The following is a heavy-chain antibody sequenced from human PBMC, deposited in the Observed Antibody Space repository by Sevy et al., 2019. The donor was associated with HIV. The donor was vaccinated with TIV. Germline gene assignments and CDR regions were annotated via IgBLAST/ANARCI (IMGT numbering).Heavy chain of an antibody. J-gene: IGHJ6*02. CDR3: ANAYSGSESHSYLYALDV. CDR2: ISHDGINE. Sequence: GGSLRLSCIGSGFSFSYYGIHWVRQAPGKGLDWVALISHDGINEYYADSVKGRFTISRDNSKNTVYLEMNSLRNEDTAIYFCANAYSGSESHSYLYALDVWGQGTTVTVSS. V-gene: IGHV3-30*18. D-gene: IGHD1-26*01. CDR1: GFSFSYYG.